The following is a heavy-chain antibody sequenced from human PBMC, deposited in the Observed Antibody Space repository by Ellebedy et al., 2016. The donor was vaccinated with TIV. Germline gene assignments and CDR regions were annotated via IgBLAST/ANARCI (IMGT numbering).Heavy chain of an antibody. V-gene: IGHV1-2*02. D-gene: IGHD6-19*01. CDR1: GYTFTGYY. CDR3: ARDSGWHPDWYFDL. CDR2: INPNSGGT. Sequence: AASVKVSCKASGYTFTGYYMHWVRQAPGQGLEWMGWINPNSGGTNYAQKLQGRVTMTRDTSISTAYMELSRLRSDDTAVYYCARDSGWHPDWYFDLWGRGTLVTVSS. J-gene: IGHJ2*01.